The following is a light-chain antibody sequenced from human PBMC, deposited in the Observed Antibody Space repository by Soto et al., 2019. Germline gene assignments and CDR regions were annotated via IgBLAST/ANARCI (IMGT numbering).Light chain of an antibody. Sequence: QSVLTQPASVSGSPGQSITISCTRTSSDVGSYNLVSWYQQHPGKAPKLMLYEGSKRPSGVSNRFSGSKSDNTASLTISGLQAEDEADYYCCSYAGSSTVFGGGTKLTVL. J-gene: IGLJ2*01. CDR3: CSYAGSSTV. CDR1: SSDVGSYNL. CDR2: EGS. V-gene: IGLV2-23*01.